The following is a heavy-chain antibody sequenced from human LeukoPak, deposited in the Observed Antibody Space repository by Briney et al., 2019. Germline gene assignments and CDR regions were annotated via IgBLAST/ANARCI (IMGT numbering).Heavy chain of an antibody. J-gene: IGHJ6*03. D-gene: IGHD2-15*01. V-gene: IGHV1-46*01. Sequence: GASVNVSCKASGYTFTIYYMHWVRQAPGQGLEWMGIINPSGGSTSYAQKFQGRVTMTRDTSTSRAYMELRSLRSDDTAVYYCARGGYCSGGSCYLRTLGYYYMDVWGKGTTVTVSS. CDR1: GYTFTIYY. CDR2: INPSGGST. CDR3: ARGGYCSGGSCYLRTLGYYYMDV.